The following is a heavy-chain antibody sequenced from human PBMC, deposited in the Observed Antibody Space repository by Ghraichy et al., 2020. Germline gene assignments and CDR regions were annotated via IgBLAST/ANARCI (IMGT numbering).Heavy chain of an antibody. J-gene: IGHJ5*02. D-gene: IGHD2-2*01. Sequence: SGPTLVKPTQTLTLTCTFSGFSLSTSGVGVGWIRQPPGKALEWLALIYWDDDKRYSPSLKSRLTITKDTSKNQVVLTMTNMDPVDTATYYCAHSPGDIVVVPAAIGSWFDPWGQGTLVTVSS. CDR3: AHSPGDIVVVPAAIGSWFDP. CDR2: IYWDDDK. CDR1: GFSLSTSGVG. V-gene: IGHV2-5*02.